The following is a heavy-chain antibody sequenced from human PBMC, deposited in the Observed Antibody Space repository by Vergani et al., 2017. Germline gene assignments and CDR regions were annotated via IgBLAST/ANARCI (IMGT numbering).Heavy chain of an antibody. J-gene: IGHJ6*02. CDR1: GFTFNTYG. V-gene: IGHV3-30*02. Sequence: QVQLVESGGGEVQPGRSLTLSCSAAGFTFNTYGFHWVRQAPGKGLEWVAFIRYDGINTYYVDSVRGRFNISRDDPKNSLYLNMISLRPEDTAVYYCAKPLXWELPDFYYGMDVWGQGTTVTVS. D-gene: IGHD1-26*01. CDR3: AKPLXWELPDFYYGMDV. CDR2: IRYDGINT.